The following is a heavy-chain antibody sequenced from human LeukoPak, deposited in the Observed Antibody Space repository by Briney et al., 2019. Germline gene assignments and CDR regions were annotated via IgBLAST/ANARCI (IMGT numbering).Heavy chain of an antibody. CDR2: ISGSGANT. J-gene: IGHJ4*02. CDR3: AKDSRLDYYDFWSGYSAFDY. D-gene: IGHD3-3*01. V-gene: IGHV3-23*01. CDR1: GFTFSTYA. Sequence: GGSLRLSCAASGFTFSTYAMSWVRQAPGKGLEWVSTISGSGANTYYADSVRGRFTISRDNSKNTLYLHMNSLRAEDTAVYYCAKDSRLDYYDFWSGYSAFDYWGQGTLVAVSS.